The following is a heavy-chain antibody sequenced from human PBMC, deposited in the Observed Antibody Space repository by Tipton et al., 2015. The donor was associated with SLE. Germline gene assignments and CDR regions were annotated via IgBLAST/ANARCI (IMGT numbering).Heavy chain of an antibody. V-gene: IGHV4-59*01. Sequence: TLPLTCTVSGGSISSYYWSWIRQPPGKGLEWIGYIYYSGSTNYNPSLKSRVTISVDTSKNQFSLKLSSVTAADTAVYYCASGGIYFDYWGQGTLVTVSS. J-gene: IGHJ4*02. CDR2: IYYSGST. D-gene: IGHD3-16*01. CDR1: GGSISSYY. CDR3: ASGGIYFDY.